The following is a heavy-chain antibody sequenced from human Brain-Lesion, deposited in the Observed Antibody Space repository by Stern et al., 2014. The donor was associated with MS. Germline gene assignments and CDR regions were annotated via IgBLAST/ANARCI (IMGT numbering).Heavy chain of an antibody. CDR3: AKLWLGELPESPFDY. CDR2: IYYRGST. V-gene: IGHV4-39*01. J-gene: IGHJ4*02. D-gene: IGHD3-10*01. CDR1: GGSISSSSYY. Sequence: QVQLQESGPGLVKPSETLSLTCTVSGGSISSSSYYWGWIRQPPGKGLEWIGSIYYRGSTYYNPSLKSRVTLSMDTPKNQSSLSLSSETAADTAVYFCAKLWLGELPESPFDYWGQGTLVTVSS.